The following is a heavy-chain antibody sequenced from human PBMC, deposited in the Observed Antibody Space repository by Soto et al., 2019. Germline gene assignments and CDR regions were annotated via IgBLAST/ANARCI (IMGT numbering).Heavy chain of an antibody. CDR1: GYTFTSYG. J-gene: IGHJ4*02. Sequence: QVQLVQSGAEVKKPGASVKVSCKASGYTFTSYGISWVRQAPGQGLEWMGWISANNGNTNYAQKLQGRVTMTTDTSTRTAYMELRSRRSDATAVYYCARDRGSYALDSWGQGTLVTVSS. D-gene: IGHD1-26*01. CDR2: ISANNGNT. V-gene: IGHV1-18*01. CDR3: ARDRGSYALDS.